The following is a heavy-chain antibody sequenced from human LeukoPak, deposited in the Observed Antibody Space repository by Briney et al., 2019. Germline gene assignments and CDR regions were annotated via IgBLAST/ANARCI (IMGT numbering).Heavy chain of an antibody. V-gene: IGHV3-23*01. CDR3: AKDTSIGKYCTNGVCSPFDY. D-gene: IGHD2-8*01. CDR2: ISDSGDYT. Sequence: GGSLRLSCAGSGFTFISYAMSWVRQAPGQGLEWVSVISDSGDYTSYADSVRGRFTISRDNSRNTLYLQMISLRPEDTAVYYCAKDTSIGKYCTNGVCSPFDYWGQGTLVTVSS. J-gene: IGHJ4*02. CDR1: GFTFISYA.